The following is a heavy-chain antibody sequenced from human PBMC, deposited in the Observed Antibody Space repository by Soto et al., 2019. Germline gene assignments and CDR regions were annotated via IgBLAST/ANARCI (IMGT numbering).Heavy chain of an antibody. CDR2: IYYSGST. D-gene: IGHD6-6*01. CDR1: GGSISSYY. CDR3: ARRIRLRQYSSSPIDY. V-gene: IGHV4-59*08. Sequence: SETLSLTCTVSGGSISSYYWSWIRQPPGKGLEWIGCIYYSGSTNYNPSLKSRVTISVDTSKNQFSLKLSSVTAADTAVYYCARRIRLRQYSSSPIDYWGQGTLVTVSS. J-gene: IGHJ4*02.